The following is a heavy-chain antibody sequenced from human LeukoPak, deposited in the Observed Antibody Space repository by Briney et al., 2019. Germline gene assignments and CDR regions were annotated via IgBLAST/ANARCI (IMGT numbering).Heavy chain of an antibody. D-gene: IGHD7-27*01. V-gene: IGHV3-23*01. J-gene: IGHJ3*02. CDR1: GFTFSSYA. CDR3: VKETGDLGQGGFEI. CDR2: ISGSGGST. Sequence: GGSLRLSCAASGFTFSSYAMSWVRQAPGKGLEWVSAISGSGGSTYYADSVKGRFTISTDNSENTLFLQINSLRPEDTAVYYCVKETGDLGQGGFEIWGQGITVTVS.